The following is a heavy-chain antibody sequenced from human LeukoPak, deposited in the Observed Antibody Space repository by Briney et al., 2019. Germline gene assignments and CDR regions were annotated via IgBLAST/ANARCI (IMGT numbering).Heavy chain of an antibody. CDR3: ARVSPAAHRYYYYLDF. Sequence: PSETLSLTCTVSGGSLSSYDWSWLRQPAGKGLEGIGRIYTSGSTNYNPSLMSRGTISVDKSKNQLSLKPTYVTAANPAADYFARVSPAAHRYYYYLDFWGKGTTVTVSS. CDR2: IYTSGST. V-gene: IGHV4-4*07. CDR1: GGSLSSYD. D-gene: IGHD2-2*01. J-gene: IGHJ6*03.